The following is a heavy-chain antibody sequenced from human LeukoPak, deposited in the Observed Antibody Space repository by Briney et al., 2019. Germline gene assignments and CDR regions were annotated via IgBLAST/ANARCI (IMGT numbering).Heavy chain of an antibody. D-gene: IGHD1-1*01. Sequence: GGSLRLSCAASGFTFSSYAMSWVRQAPGKGLEWVSAISGSGGSTYYADSVKGRFTISRDNSKNTLYLQMNSLRAEDTAVYYCTKDLNSYRNWNVPDYWGQGTLVTVSS. V-gene: IGHV3-23*01. CDR2: ISGSGGST. CDR1: GFTFSSYA. CDR3: TKDLNSYRNWNVPDY. J-gene: IGHJ4*02.